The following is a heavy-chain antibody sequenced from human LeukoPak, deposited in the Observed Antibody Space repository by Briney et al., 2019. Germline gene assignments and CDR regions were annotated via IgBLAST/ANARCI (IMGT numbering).Heavy chain of an antibody. V-gene: IGHV4-38-2*02. D-gene: IGHD3-9*01. CDR1: GYSISSGYY. CDR3: ARSVRGYYDILTGYYTSGPFHY. J-gene: IGHJ4*02. CDR2: IYHSGST. Sequence: SETLSLTCTVSGYSISSGYYWGWIRPPPGKGLEWIGSIYHSGSTYYNPSLKSRVTISVDTSKNQFSLKLSSVTAADTAVYYCARSVRGYYDILTGYYTSGPFHYWGQGTLVTVSS.